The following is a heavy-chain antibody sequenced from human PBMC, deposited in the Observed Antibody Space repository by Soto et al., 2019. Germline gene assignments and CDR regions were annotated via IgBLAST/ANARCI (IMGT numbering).Heavy chain of an antibody. CDR3: ARGRGYDYFDY. CDR1: GGSISSYY. J-gene: IGHJ4*02. V-gene: IGHV4-59*01. CDR2: IYYSGST. D-gene: IGHD5-12*01. Sequence: TSETLSLTCTVSGGSISSYYWSWIRQPPGKGLEWIGYIYYSGSTNYNPSLKSRVTISVDTSKNQFSLKLSSVTAADTAVYYCARGRGYDYFDYWGQGTLVTVSS.